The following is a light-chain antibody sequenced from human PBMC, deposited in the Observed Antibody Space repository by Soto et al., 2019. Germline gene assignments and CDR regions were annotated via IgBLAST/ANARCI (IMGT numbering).Light chain of an antibody. CDR2: GAS. CDR1: QSVTSNY. V-gene: IGKV3-20*01. Sequence: EIVLTQSPGTLSLSPGERATLSCRASQSVTSNYLAWYQQKPGQAPSRLIYGASSRATGISDRFSGSGSGTDFTLTISRLEPEDFAVYYCQQYGSSPRTFGQGTTVEIK. J-gene: IGKJ1*01. CDR3: QQYGSSPRT.